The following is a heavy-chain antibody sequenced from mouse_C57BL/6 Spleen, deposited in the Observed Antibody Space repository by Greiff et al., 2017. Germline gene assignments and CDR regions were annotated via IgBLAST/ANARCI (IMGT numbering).Heavy chain of an antibody. Sequence: QVQLKQSGPGLVQPSQSLSITCTVSGFSLTSYGVHWVRQPPGKGLEWLGVIWSGGSTDYNAAFISRLSISKDNSKSQVFFKMNSLQADDTAIYYCAKEGDYDDEAWFAYWGQGTLVTVSA. CDR3: AKEGDYDDEAWFAY. CDR2: IWSGGST. V-gene: IGHV2-4*01. CDR1: GFSLTSYG. J-gene: IGHJ3*01. D-gene: IGHD2-4*01.